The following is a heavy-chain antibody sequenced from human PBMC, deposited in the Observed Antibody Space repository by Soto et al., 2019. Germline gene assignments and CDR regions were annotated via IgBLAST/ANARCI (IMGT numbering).Heavy chain of an antibody. Sequence: QVQLQESGPGLVKPSQTLSLTCTVSGGSISSGGYYWSWIRQHPGKGLEWIGYIYYSGSTYYNPSLNSRVTISVDTSKNQFSLKLSSVTAADTAVYYCAREVQGFGELGAFDIWGQGTMVTVSS. CDR2: IYYSGST. J-gene: IGHJ3*02. D-gene: IGHD3-10*01. V-gene: IGHV4-31*03. CDR3: AREVQGFGELGAFDI. CDR1: GGSISSGGYY.